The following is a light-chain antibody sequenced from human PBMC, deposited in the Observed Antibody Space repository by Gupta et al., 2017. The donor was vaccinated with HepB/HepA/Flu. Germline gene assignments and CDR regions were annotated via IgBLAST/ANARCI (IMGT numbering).Light chain of an antibody. CDR2: STN. CDR3: VLYMGSGIWV. V-gene: IGLV8-61*01. J-gene: IGLJ3*02. Sequence: QTVVTQEPSFSVSPGGTVTLTCGLGSGSVSTSYYPSWSQQTPGQAPRTLIYSTNTRSSGVPDRFSGSILGNKAALTITGAQADDESDYYCVLYMGSGIWVFGGGTKLTVL. CDR1: SGSVSTSYY.